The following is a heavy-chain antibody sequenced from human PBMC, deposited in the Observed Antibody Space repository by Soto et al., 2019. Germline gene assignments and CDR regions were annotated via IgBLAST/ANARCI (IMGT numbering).Heavy chain of an antibody. D-gene: IGHD4-17*01. CDR3: ARAIQHTTVTRPSSQPKPDYYMDV. V-gene: IGHV4-34*01. Sequence: PSETLSLTCAVYGGSFSGYYWSWIRQPPGKGLEWIGEINHSGSTNYNPSLKSRVTISVDTSKNQFSLKLSSVTAADTAVYYCARAIQHTTVTRPSSQPKPDYYMDVWGKGTTVTVSS. J-gene: IGHJ6*03. CDR1: GGSFSGYY. CDR2: INHSGST.